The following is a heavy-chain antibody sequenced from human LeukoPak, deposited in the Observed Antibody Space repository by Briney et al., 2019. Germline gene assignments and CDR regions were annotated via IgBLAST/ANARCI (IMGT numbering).Heavy chain of an antibody. J-gene: IGHJ4*02. Sequence: GSLRLSCAASGFTFSSYSMNWVRQPPGKGLEWIGYIYYSGSTNYNPSLKSRVTISVDTSKSQFSLKLSSVTAADTAVYYCARGPYNSYYDILTGYSDPFDYWGQGTLVTVSS. D-gene: IGHD3-9*01. CDR1: GFTFSSYS. V-gene: IGHV4-59*08. CDR2: IYYSGST. CDR3: ARGPYNSYYDILTGYSDPFDY.